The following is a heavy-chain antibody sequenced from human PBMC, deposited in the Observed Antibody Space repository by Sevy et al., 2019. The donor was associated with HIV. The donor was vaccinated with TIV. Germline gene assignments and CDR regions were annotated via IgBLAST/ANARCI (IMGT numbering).Heavy chain of an antibody. CDR1: GRSISSYY. CDR2: IYYSGST. CDR3: ARAGSYYYYYYMDV. Sequence: SENLSLTCTVSGRSISSYYWSWIRQPPGKGLEWIGYIYYSGSTNYNPSLKSRVTISVDTSKNQFSLKLSSVTAADTAVYYCARAGSYYYYYYMDVWGKGTTVTVSS. D-gene: IGHD1-26*01. J-gene: IGHJ6*03. V-gene: IGHV4-59*01.